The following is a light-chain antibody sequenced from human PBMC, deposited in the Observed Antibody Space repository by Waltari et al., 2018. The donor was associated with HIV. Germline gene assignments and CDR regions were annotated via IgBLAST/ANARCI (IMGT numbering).Light chain of an antibody. CDR2: GAS. J-gene: IGKJ2*01. CDR1: QSVSNN. Sequence: EIVMTQSPATLSVSPGERATLSCRASQSVSNNLAGYQQKPGQAPRLLIYGASTRVTGLPARFSGSGSGTEFTLTISSLQSEDFALYYCQQYNNWPPYTFGQGTKLEIK. V-gene: IGKV3-15*01. CDR3: QQYNNWPPYT.